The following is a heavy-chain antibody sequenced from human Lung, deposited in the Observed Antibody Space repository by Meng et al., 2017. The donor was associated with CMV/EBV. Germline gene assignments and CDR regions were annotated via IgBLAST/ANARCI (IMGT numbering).Heavy chain of an antibody. CDR3: ARGGSSWGGKYYYYGMAV. CDR1: GFTFSSYW. Sequence: GEXXKISCAASGFTFSSYWMHWVRQAPGKGLVWVSRINSDGSSTSYADSVKGRFTISRDNAKNTLYLQMNSLRAEDTAVYYCARGGSSWGGKYYYYGMAVWGQWATVTVSS. CDR2: INSDGSST. D-gene: IGHD6-13*01. J-gene: IGHJ6*02. V-gene: IGHV3-74*01.